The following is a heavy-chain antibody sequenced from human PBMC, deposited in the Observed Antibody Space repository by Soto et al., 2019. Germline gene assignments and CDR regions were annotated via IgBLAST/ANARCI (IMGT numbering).Heavy chain of an antibody. CDR2: INRDGSST. J-gene: IGHJ4*02. V-gene: IGHV3-74*01. CDR3: ARGCSNGSWFGSF. Sequence: GGSLRLSCAASGFTFSSYWMHWVRQAPGKGLVWVSRINRDGSSTNYADSVKGRFTISRDNAKNTLYLQMNSLRAEDTAVYYCARGCSNGSWFGSFWGQGTLVTVSS. CDR1: GFTFSSYW. D-gene: IGHD2-8*01.